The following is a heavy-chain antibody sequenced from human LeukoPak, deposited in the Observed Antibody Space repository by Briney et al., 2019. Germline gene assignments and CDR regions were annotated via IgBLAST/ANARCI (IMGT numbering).Heavy chain of an antibody. CDR2: INHSGST. V-gene: IGHV4-34*01. D-gene: IGHD5-24*01. J-gene: IGHJ4*02. CDR1: GGSFSPYY. CDR3: ARGRGDGYNFDY. Sequence: SETLSLTCAVYGGSFSPYYWSWIRQPPGKGLEWIGEINHSGSTNYNPSLKSRVTISVDTSKNQFSLKLSSVTAADTAVYYCARGRGDGYNFDYWGQGTLVTVSS.